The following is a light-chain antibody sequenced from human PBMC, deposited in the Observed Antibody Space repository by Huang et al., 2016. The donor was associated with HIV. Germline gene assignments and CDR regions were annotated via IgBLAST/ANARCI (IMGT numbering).Light chain of an antibody. CDR3: MQALQTPT. CDR2: WGS. CDR1: QSLLHGTGYNY. J-gene: IGKJ2*01. Sequence: DIVMTQSPLSLPVTAGELASISCRSSQSLLHGTGYNYLDWYGQKPGQPPQLLIYWGSNRAAGVPGRYSASGSGTDFTLKISRVEAEDVCVYYCMQALQTPTFGQGTRLEIK. V-gene: IGKV2-28*01.